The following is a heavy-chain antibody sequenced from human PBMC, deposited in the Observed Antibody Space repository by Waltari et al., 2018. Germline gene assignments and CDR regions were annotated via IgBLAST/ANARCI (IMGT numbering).Heavy chain of an antibody. V-gene: IGHV1-24*01. J-gene: IGHJ3*02. CDR1: GYTLTELS. D-gene: IGHD3-3*01. CDR2: CDPEESET. Sequence: QVQLVQSGAEVKKPGASVKVSCKVSGYTLTELSMHWVRQPPGKGLEWMGGCDPEESETIYAQKFQGRVTMTEDTSTDTADMELSSLRSEDTAVYYCARSLWSGETDAFDIWGQGTMVTVSS. CDR3: ARSLWSGETDAFDI.